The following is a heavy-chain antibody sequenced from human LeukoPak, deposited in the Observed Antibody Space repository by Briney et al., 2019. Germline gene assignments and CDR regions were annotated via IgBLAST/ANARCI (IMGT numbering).Heavy chain of an antibody. V-gene: IGHV3-30-3*01. CDR3: ARGETVYSSSWTLGAFDI. CDR2: ISYDGSNK. J-gene: IGHJ3*02. D-gene: IGHD6-13*01. Sequence: PGGSLRLSCAASGFTFSSYAMHWVRQAPGKGLEWVAVISYDGSNKYYADSVKGRFTISRDNSKNTLYLQMNSLRAEDTAVYYCARGETVYSSSWTLGAFDIWGQGTMVTVSS. CDR1: GFTFSSYA.